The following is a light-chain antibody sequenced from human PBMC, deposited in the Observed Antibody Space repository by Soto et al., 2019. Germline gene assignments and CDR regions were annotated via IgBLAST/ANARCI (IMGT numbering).Light chain of an antibody. CDR1: SNTVETYTL. J-gene: IGLJ3*02. CDR2: EDT. Sequence: QSALTQPASVAGSPGQSITISCTGISNTVETYTLVSWYQQYPGEAPNLIIYEDTKRPSGVSDRFSGFKSGNTASLTISGLQRDDESDYYCSSYAFGGGTKLTVL. V-gene: IGLV2-23*01. CDR3: SSYA.